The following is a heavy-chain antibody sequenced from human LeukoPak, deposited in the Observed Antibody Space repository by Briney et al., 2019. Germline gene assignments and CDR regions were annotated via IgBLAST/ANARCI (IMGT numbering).Heavy chain of an antibody. CDR1: GFTFSSYW. V-gene: IGHV3-48*01. CDR2: ISSSSSTI. J-gene: IGHJ6*03. CDR3: AREWDSSGYYWDYYYYYYMDV. Sequence: PGGSLRLSCAASGFTFSSYWMHWVRQAPGKGLVWVSYISSSSSTIYYADSVKGRFTISRDNAKNSLYLQMNSLRAEDTAVYYCAREWDSSGYYWDYYYYYYMDVWGKGTTVTVSS. D-gene: IGHD3-22*01.